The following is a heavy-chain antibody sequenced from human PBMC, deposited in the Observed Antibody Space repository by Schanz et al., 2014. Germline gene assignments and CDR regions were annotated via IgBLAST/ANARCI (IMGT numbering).Heavy chain of an antibody. D-gene: IGHD6-13*01. J-gene: IGHJ4*02. CDR3: AKSQGSSFDS. Sequence: VQLVESGGGLVQPGGSLRLSCTASGFTFSSYSMNWVRQAPGKGLEWVALVSSDGNNDYYTDSVKGRFTISRDNSKNTVHLQMNSLRAEDTAVYYCAKSQGSSFDSWGQGTLVTVSS. CDR2: VSSDGNND. V-gene: IGHV3-30*18. CDR1: GFTFSSYS.